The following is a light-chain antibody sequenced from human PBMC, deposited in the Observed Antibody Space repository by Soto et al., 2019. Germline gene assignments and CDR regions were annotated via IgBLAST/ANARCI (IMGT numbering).Light chain of an antibody. V-gene: IGKV3-20*01. CDR1: QSVASNS. J-gene: IGKJ2*01. CDR2: GAS. Sequence: TVLTQSPGTRSLPPGETATLPCRASQSVASNSLAWYQQKPGQAPRLLVYGASGRATDIPDRFSGRGSGTDFTLTINRLEPEDFAVYYCQNYDSSPYTFGQGTKLEIK. CDR3: QNYDSSPYT.